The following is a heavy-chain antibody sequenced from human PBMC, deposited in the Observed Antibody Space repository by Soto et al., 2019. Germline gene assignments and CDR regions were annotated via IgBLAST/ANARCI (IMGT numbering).Heavy chain of an antibody. V-gene: IGHV1-69*02. CDR1: GRTFSSYS. CDR2: ITPVLGIA. D-gene: IGHD6-19*01. CDR3: ARGGAVAGDPNLQRYYYGMDV. Sequence: QVQLVQSGAEVKKPGSSVKVSCEASGRTFSSYSIIWVRQAPGQGLEWMGRITPVLGIANHAQKFQGRVTITADKSTSTAYMDLSSLTFEDTAVYYCARGGAVAGDPNLQRYYYGMDVWGQGTTVTVSS. J-gene: IGHJ6*02.